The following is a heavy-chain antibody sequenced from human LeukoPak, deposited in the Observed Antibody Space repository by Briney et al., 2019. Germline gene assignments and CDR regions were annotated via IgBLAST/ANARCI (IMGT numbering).Heavy chain of an antibody. D-gene: IGHD1-1*01. CDR2: INHSGST. J-gene: IGHJ4*02. CDR3: ARRDGTSRASDY. V-gene: IGHV4-34*01. Sequence: SETLSLTCAVYGGSFSDYYWNWIRQPPGKGLEWIGEINHSGSTNYNPSLKSRVTISVDTSKNQFSLKLSSVTAADTAVYYCARRDGTSRASDYWGQGTLVTVSS. CDR1: GGSFSDYY.